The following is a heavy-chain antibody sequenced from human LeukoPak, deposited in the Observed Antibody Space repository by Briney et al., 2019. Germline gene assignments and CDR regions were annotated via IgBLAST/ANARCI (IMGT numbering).Heavy chain of an antibody. Sequence: SETLSLTCAVYGGSFSGYYCSWLRQPPGKGLEWIGEINHSGSTNYNPSLKSRVTISVDTSKNQFSLKLSSVTAADTAVYYCARGSRWSNIWGQGTMVTVSS. CDR2: INHSGST. V-gene: IGHV4-34*01. D-gene: IGHD4-23*01. J-gene: IGHJ3*02. CDR1: GGSFSGYY. CDR3: ARGSRWSNI.